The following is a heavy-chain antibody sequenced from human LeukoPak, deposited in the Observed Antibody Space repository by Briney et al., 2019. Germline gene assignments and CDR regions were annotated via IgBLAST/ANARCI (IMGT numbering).Heavy chain of an antibody. CDR3: ARGIGYDFWSGYRPYNWFDP. J-gene: IGHJ5*02. V-gene: IGHV4-39*07. CDR2: IYYSGST. D-gene: IGHD3-3*01. CDR1: GGSISSSSYY. Sequence: PSETLSLTCTVSGGSISSSSYYWGWIRQPPGKGLEWIGSIYYSGSTYYNPSLKSRVTISVDTSKNQFSLKLSSVTAADTAVYYCARGIGYDFWSGYRPYNWFDPWGQGTLVTVSS.